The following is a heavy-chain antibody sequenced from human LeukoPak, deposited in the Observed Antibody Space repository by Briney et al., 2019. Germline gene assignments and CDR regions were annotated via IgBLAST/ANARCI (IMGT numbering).Heavy chain of an antibody. V-gene: IGHV1-46*01. CDR2: INPSGGST. Sequence: ASVKVSCKASGYTFTSYYMHWVRQAPGQGLEWMGVINPSGGSTSYAQKFQGRVTMTRDTSTSTVYMELSSLSSEDTAVYYCARDEVGYSAPFDPWGQGTLVTVSS. D-gene: IGHD5-12*01. J-gene: IGHJ5*02. CDR3: ARDEVGYSAPFDP. CDR1: GYTFTSYY.